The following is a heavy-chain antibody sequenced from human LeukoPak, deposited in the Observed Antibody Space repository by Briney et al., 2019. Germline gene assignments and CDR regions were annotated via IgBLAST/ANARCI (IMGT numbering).Heavy chain of an antibody. J-gene: IGHJ4*02. CDR3: ARDRHSGFDY. Sequence: GGSLRLSCAASGFTFSSYSMNWVRQAPGKGLEWVSSISSSSSYVYYADSVKGRFTISRDNAKNSLYLQMNSLRAEDTAVYYCARDRHSGFDYWGQGTLVTVSS. CDR2: ISSSSSYV. V-gene: IGHV3-21*01. D-gene: IGHD1-26*01. CDR1: GFTFSSYS.